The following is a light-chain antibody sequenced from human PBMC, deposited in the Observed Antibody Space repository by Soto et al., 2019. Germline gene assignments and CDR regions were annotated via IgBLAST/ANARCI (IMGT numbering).Light chain of an antibody. CDR1: QSVSSN. CDR2: AAS. CDR3: QQYGTSRQT. V-gene: IGKV3-20*01. J-gene: IGKJ1*01. Sequence: EMVMTQSPVTLSVSPGERATLSFRASQSVSSNLAWYQQKPGQAPRLLIYAASSRATGIPDRFTGSGSGTDFTLTISRLEPEDFAVYYCQQYGTSRQTFGQGTKVDIK.